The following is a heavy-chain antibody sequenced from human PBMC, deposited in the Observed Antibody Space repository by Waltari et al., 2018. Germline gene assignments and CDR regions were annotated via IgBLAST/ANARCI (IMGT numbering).Heavy chain of an antibody. CDR2: SGDRGGST. J-gene: IGHJ4*02. D-gene: IGHD3-3*01. CDR3: AKKSWGFGVAFIRAVDY. Sequence: EAQLLESGGGLVQPGGSLRLSCTASGFPFSGYAMSWVCQAPGQGREWVSGSGDRGGSTFYADSVKGRFTISRDNSKNTLFLQMNSLRAEDTAIYYCAKKSWGFGVAFIRAVDYWGQGTLVTVSS. CDR1: GFPFSGYA. V-gene: IGHV3-23*01.